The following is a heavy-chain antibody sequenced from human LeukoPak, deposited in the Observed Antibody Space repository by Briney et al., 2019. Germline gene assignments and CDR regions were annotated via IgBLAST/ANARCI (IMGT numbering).Heavy chain of an antibody. Sequence: GGSLRLSCAASGFTFSSYGMQWVRQAPGKGLEWVAVIWYDGSNKYYADSVKGRFTISRDNSKNTLYLQMNSLRAEDTAVYYCARVHPVTTRVADYWGQGTLVTVSS. D-gene: IGHD4-17*01. CDR1: GFTFSSYG. J-gene: IGHJ4*02. CDR3: ARVHPVTTRVADY. V-gene: IGHV3-33*01. CDR2: IWYDGSNK.